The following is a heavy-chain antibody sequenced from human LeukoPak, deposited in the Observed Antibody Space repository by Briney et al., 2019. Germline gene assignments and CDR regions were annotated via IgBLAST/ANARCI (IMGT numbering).Heavy chain of an antibody. CDR3: GRDGGGGSRGDF. CDR2: INPNGGTT. CDR1: GYSFITYY. Sequence: GASVKVSCKTSGYSFITYYIHWVRQAPGQGPEWLGRINPNGGTTTYAQKFQDRVTMTRDTSTGTVYMELNSLRSEDTAMYYCGRDGGGGSRGDFWGQGTLVTVSS. D-gene: IGHD2-15*01. J-gene: IGHJ4*02. V-gene: IGHV1-46*01.